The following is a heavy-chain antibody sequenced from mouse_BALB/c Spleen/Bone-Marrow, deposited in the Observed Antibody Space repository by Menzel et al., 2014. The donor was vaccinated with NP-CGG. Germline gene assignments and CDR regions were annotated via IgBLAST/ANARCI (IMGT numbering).Heavy chain of an antibody. V-gene: IGHV5-9-3*01. CDR1: GFTFSSYA. CDR2: ISSGGSYT. Sequence: EVKVVESGGGLVKPGGSLKLSCAASGFTFSSYAMSWVRQTPEKRLEWVATISSGGSYTYYPDSVKGRFTISRDNAKNTLYLQMSSLRSEDTAMYYCARHGITRLLDYWGQGTTFTVSS. J-gene: IGHJ2*01. D-gene: IGHD2-4*01. CDR3: ARHGITRLLDY.